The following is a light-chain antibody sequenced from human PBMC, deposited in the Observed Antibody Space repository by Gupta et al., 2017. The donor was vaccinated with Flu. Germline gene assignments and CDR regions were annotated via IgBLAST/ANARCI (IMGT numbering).Light chain of an antibody. CDR3: SSYTSSNTVV. J-gene: IGLJ2*01. CDR1: SSDVGGYDY. V-gene: IGLV2-14*01. Sequence: QSALTQPASVSGSPGQSITISCTGTSSDVGGYDYVSWYQQHPGKVPKLMIYEVSKRPSGVSNRFSGSKSGNTASLTISGLQAEDEADYYCSSYTSSNTVVFGGGTKLTVL. CDR2: EVS.